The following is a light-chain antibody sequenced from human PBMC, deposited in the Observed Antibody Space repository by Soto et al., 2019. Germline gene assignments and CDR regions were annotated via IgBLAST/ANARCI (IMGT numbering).Light chain of an antibody. CDR2: GVT. CDR1: HNDIGTYDY. Sequence: QSALTQPTSVSGSPGQSISISCTGNHNDIGTYDYVSWYQQHPGRAPRLLIHGVTTRASGISDRFSASKSGLTASLTISGLQPEDEADYYCSSFTSNRIYVFGPGTKLTV. J-gene: IGLJ1*01. CDR3: SSFTSNRIYV. V-gene: IGLV2-14*03.